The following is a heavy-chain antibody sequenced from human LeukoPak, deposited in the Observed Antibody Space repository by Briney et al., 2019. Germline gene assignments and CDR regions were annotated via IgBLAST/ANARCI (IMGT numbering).Heavy chain of an antibody. CDR2: ISYDGSNK. CDR3: ARIRLSVTTTSQRDY. D-gene: IGHD4-17*01. V-gene: IGHV3-30*04. J-gene: IGHJ4*02. Sequence: PGRSLRLSCAASGFTFSSYAMHWVRQAPGKGLEWVAVISYDGSNKYYADSVKGRFTISRDNSKNTLYLQMYSLRAEDTAVYYCARIRLSVTTTSQRDYWGQGTLVTVSS. CDR1: GFTFSSYA.